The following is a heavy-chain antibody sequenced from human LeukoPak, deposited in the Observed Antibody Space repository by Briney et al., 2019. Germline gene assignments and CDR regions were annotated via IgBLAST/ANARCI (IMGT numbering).Heavy chain of an antibody. CDR3: APHMVRGSMGFDY. CDR2: INTIGGST. Sequence: GASVKDSCMASVYTFTSYYMHWVRQAPGQGREWMGIINTIGGSTSYAQKFQGRVTMARDTSTSTVYMELSSLRSADTAVYYCAPHMVRGSMGFDYWGQGNLVTVSS. V-gene: IGHV1-46*01. J-gene: IGHJ4*02. D-gene: IGHD3-10*01. CDR1: VYTFTSYY.